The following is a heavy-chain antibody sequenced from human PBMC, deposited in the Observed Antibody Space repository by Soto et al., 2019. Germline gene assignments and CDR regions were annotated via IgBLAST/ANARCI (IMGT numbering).Heavy chain of an antibody. Sequence: GGSLRLSCAASGFTLSDYYMSWILQAPGKGLEWVSYISSSGNTIYYADSVKGRFTISRDNAKNSLYLQMNSLSPEDTAVYYCARDEYYYYMDVWGKGTTVTVSS. CDR2: ISSSGNTI. CDR3: ARDEYYYYMDV. CDR1: GFTLSDYY. V-gene: IGHV3-11*01. J-gene: IGHJ6*03.